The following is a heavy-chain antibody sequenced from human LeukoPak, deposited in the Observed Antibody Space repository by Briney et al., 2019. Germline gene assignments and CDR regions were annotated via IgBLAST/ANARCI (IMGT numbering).Heavy chain of an antibody. Sequence: GGSLRLSCAASGFTFRNHWMHWVRQTPGKGLVWVSRISSDGSSTTYADSVKGRFTISRDNAKNTLYLQMNNLRAEDTAMYYCARDQRVTGRPDIDYWGRGTL. D-gene: IGHD6-6*01. CDR1: GFTFRNHW. CDR3: ARDQRVTGRPDIDY. CDR2: ISSDGSST. J-gene: IGHJ4*02. V-gene: IGHV3-74*03.